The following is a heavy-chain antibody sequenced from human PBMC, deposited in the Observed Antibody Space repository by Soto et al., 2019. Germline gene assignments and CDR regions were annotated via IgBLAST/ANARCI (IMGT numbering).Heavy chain of an antibody. CDR2: IIPIFGTA. CDR1: GGTFSSYA. CDR3: ARDLPLYYGSGSYYPAPYYYYVLSV. J-gene: IGHJ6*02. D-gene: IGHD3-10*01. Sequence: GSAVKLSCKASGGTFSSYAISWVRQAPGQGLERMGGIIPIFGTANYAQKFQGRVTITADESTSTAYMELSSLRSEDTAVYYCARDLPLYYGSGSYYPAPYYYYVLSVCAQRSSVPVSS. V-gene: IGHV1-69*13.